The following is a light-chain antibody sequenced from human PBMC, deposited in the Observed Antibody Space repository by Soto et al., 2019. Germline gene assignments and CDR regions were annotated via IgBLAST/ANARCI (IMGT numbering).Light chain of an antibody. CDR2: GAS. CDR1: QSVRSN. Sequence: EIVMTQSPATLSVSPGERATLSCRASQSVRSNLAWYQQKPGQAPRLLIYGASTRATGIPARFSGSGSGTEFTLTISSLQSEDFAVYYCQQYSNWPPGTFGQGTKGDIK. V-gene: IGKV3-15*01. J-gene: IGKJ1*01. CDR3: QQYSNWPPGT.